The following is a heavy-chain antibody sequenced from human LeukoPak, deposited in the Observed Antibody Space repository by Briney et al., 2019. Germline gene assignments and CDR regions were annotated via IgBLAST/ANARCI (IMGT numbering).Heavy chain of an antibody. V-gene: IGHV4-34*01. CDR3: ARGYRGTATLPLESVLDY. D-gene: IGHD2-21*02. J-gene: IGHJ4*02. CDR2: INHSGST. CDR1: GGSFSGYY. Sequence: HSETLSLTCAVYGGSFSGYYWSWIRQPPGKGLEWIGEINHSGSTNYNPSLKSRVTISVDTSKNQFSLKLSSVTAADTAVYYCARGYRGTATLPLESVLDYCGQGTLVTVSS.